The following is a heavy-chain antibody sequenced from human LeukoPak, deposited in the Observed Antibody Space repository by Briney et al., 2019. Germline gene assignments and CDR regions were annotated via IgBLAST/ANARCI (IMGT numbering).Heavy chain of an antibody. V-gene: IGHV1-18*01. D-gene: IGHD3-10*01. CDR1: GYTFTSYA. J-gene: IGHJ4*02. CDR2: ISAYNGNT. Sequence: ASVKVSCKASGYTFTSYAMNWVRQAPGQGLEWMGWISAYNGNTNYAQKLQDRVTMTTDTSTSTAYMEVRSLRSDDTAVYYCARNSLIATPYYFDYWGQGTLVTVSS. CDR3: ARNSLIATPYYFDY.